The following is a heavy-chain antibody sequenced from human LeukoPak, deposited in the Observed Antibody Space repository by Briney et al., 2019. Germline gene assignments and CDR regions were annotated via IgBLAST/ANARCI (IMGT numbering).Heavy chain of an antibody. CDR2: ISAYNGNT. CDR3: AREVAAAGISYYYYGMDV. V-gene: IGHV1-18*01. D-gene: IGHD6-13*01. J-gene: IGHJ6*02. Sequence: ASVKVSCKASGGTFSSYAISWVRQAPGRGLEWMGWISAYNGNTNYAQKLQGRVTMTTDTSTSTAYMELRSLRSDDTAVYYCAREVAAAGISYYYYGMDVWGQGTTVTVSS. CDR1: GGTFSSYA.